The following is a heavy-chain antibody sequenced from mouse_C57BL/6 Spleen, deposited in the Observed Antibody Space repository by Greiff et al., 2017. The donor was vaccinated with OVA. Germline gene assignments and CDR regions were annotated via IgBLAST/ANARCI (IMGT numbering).Heavy chain of an antibody. J-gene: IGHJ2*01. V-gene: IGHV5-16*01. CDR2: INYDGSST. CDR1: GFTFSDYY. Sequence: EVKLVESEGGLVQPGSSMKLSCTASGFTFSDYYMAWVRQVPEKGLEWVANINYDGSSTYYLDSLKSRFIISRDNAKNILYLQMSSLKSEDTATYYCARDNNYGSLDYWGQGTTLTVSS. D-gene: IGHD1-1*01. CDR3: ARDNNYGSLDY.